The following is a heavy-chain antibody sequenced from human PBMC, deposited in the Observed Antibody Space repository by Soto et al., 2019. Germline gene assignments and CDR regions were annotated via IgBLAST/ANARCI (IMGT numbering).Heavy chain of an antibody. CDR2: IIPKLGSA. CDR3: ARGGDGYNFGAFY. V-gene: IGHV1-69*01. CDR1: GGGNLRDYR. J-gene: IGHJ4*02. Sequence: QVQLVQSGAEVKEPGSSVKVSCKASGGGNLRDYRTTWVRRAPGQGLEWMGGIIPKLGSANYAQNFQGRVTITADESTNPVYMELRSLRTDDTAVYYFARGGDGYNFGAFYWGQGTPVTVSS. D-gene: IGHD5-12*01.